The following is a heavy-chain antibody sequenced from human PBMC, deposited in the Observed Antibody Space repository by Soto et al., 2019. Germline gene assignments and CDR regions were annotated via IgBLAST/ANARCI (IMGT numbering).Heavy chain of an antibody. CDR1: GGSITNFH. V-gene: IGHV4-59*01. Sequence: PSETLSLTCTVSGGSITNFHWSWIRQPPGKGLEWIGYIYYSGSTNYNPSLKSRVTMSIDTSKNRFSLKLISVTAADTAAYYCAAYDSEGYFDYWGQGALVTVSS. D-gene: IGHD3-9*01. J-gene: IGHJ4*02. CDR3: AAYDSEGYFDY. CDR2: IYYSGST.